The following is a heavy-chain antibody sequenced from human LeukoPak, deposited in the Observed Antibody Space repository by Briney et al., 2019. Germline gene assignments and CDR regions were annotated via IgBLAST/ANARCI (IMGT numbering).Heavy chain of an antibody. V-gene: IGHV3-9*01. J-gene: IGHJ4*02. CDR2: ISWNSGSI. Sequence: GGSLRLSCAASGFTFDDYAMHWVRQAPGKGLEWVSGISWNSGSIGYADSVKGRFTISRDNAKNSLYLQMNSLRAEDTALYYCAKDSVNYFTYWGQGPLVTVPS. CDR3: AKDSVNYFTY. D-gene: IGHD3-16*02. CDR1: GFTFDDYA.